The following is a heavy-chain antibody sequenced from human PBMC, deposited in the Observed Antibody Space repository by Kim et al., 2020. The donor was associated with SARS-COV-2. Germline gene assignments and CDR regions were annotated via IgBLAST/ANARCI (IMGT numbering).Heavy chain of an antibody. J-gene: IGHJ4*02. D-gene: IGHD6-13*01. Sequence: SETLSLTCIVSGGSIGTAGYYCAWFRQPPGKGLEWIANIYYRGNTYYNASLRSRLTISLDRPKNQISLEVTSVTAADTAVYYCARDRGQTEAGTPFDQWGQGNLVTVSA. CDR3: ARDRGQTEAGTPFDQ. CDR1: GGSIGTAGYY. CDR2: IYYRGNT. V-gene: IGHV4-39*07.